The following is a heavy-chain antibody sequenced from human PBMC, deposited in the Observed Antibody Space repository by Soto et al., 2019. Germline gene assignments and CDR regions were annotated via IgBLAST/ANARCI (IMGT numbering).Heavy chain of an antibody. CDR2: ISYDGSNK. J-gene: IGHJ5*02. CDR1: GFTFSSYA. CDR3: ARGVGVVVAANGAGFDP. V-gene: IGHV3-30-3*01. Sequence: QVQLVESGGGVVQPGRSLRLSCAASGFTFSSYAMHWVRQAPGKGLEWVAVISYDGSNKYYADSVKGRFTISRDNSKNTRYLQMNSLRAEDTAVYYCARGVGVVVAANGAGFDPWGQGTLVTVSS. D-gene: IGHD2-15*01.